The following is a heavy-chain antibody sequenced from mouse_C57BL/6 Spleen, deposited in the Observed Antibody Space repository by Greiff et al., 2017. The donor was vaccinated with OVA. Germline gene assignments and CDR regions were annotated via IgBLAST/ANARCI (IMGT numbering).Heavy chain of an antibody. D-gene: IGHD2-4*01. CDR3: ARSGDYDGYVDV. J-gene: IGHJ1*03. Sequence: QVHVKQSGPELVKPGASVKISCKASGYAFSSSWMNWVKQRPGKGLEWIGRIYPGDGDTNYNGKFKGKATLTADKSSSTAYMQLSSLTSEDSAVYVCARSGDYDGYVDVWGTGTTVTVSS. CDR2: IYPGDGDT. CDR1: GYAFSSSW. V-gene: IGHV1-82*01.